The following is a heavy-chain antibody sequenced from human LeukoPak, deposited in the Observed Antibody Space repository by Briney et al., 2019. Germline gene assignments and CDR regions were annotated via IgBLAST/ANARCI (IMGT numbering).Heavy chain of an antibody. D-gene: IGHD2-2*02. J-gene: IGHJ5*02. CDR3: ARDRCPIVVVPAAIRGGSNWFDG. CDR1: GYTFTSYG. V-gene: IGHV1-18*01. CDR2: ISAYNGNT. Sequence: ASVMVSSNTSGYTFTSYGISWGRQAPGQGREWMGGISAYNGNTNYTQNLQGRVTMTTDTSTSTAYMELRTLRSDDTAVYYCARDRCPIVVVPAAIRGGSNWFDGWGKGTLVTVSS.